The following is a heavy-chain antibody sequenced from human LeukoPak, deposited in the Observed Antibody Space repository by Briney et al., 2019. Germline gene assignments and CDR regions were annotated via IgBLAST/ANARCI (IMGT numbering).Heavy chain of an antibody. J-gene: IGHJ4*02. Sequence: GGSLRLSCAASGFTFSSYEMNWVRQAPGKGLEWVSYISSSGSTIHYADSVKGRFTISRDNAKNSLYLQMNSLRAEDTAVYYCARAAELLWFGELPHLDYWGQGTLVTVSS. CDR1: GFTFSSYE. D-gene: IGHD3-10*01. CDR2: ISSSGSTI. CDR3: ARAAELLWFGELPHLDY. V-gene: IGHV3-48*03.